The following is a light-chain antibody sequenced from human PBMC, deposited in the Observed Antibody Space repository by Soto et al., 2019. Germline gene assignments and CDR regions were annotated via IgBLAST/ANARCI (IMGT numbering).Light chain of an antibody. V-gene: IGLV2-14*02. CDR2: EGD. CDR1: SSDLGSYNV. Sequence: QSALTQPASVSGSPGQSITISCTETSSDLGSYNVVSWYQQHPGKAPKLIIYEGDKRPSGVSNRFSGSKSGNTASLTISGLQPEDEADYYCNSYTNRYTFVLGTGTKLTVL. J-gene: IGLJ1*01. CDR3: NSYTNRYTFV.